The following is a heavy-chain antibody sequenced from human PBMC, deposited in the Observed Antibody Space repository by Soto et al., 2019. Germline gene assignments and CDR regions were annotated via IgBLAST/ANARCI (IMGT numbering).Heavy chain of an antibody. Sequence: SETLSLTCTASGGSINSGRYSWTWIRQPPGAGLEWIGHMYHIGTTYYNPSLKSRVTMSVDTSKNQFSLKLSSVTAADTAIYYCAKGINYYDTSGDSWFDPWGQGTLVTVS. CDR3: AKGINYYDTSGDSWFDP. V-gene: IGHV4-30-2*01. CDR2: MYHIGTT. CDR1: GGSINSGRYS. D-gene: IGHD3-22*01. J-gene: IGHJ5*02.